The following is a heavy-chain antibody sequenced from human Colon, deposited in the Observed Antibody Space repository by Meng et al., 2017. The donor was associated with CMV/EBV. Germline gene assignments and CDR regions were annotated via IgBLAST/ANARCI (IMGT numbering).Heavy chain of an antibody. CDR1: GGSSTSNSYF. CDR2: IYNSGSA. CDR3: ARVVLKFFDY. Sequence: QRNLVDWGTGVWKPLAAPPCTCTVAGGSSTSNSYFWGWIRQPPGKGMEYIGSIYNSGSAYYNPSLKSRVTISLDTSKNQFSLKLSSVTAADTAMYYCARVVLKFFDYWGQGTLVTVSS. D-gene: IGHD3-10*02. V-gene: IGHV4-39*07. J-gene: IGHJ4*02.